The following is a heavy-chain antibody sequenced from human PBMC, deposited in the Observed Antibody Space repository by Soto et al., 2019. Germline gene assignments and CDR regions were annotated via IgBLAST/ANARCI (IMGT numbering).Heavy chain of an antibody. V-gene: IGHV2-5*02. CDR3: VHSIGMTRYDY. D-gene: IGHD4-17*01. CDR1: GFSLSTSGVG. J-gene: IGHJ4*02. CDR2: IYWDDDK. Sequence: QITLKESGPTLVKPTQTLTLTCTFSGFSLSTSGVGVGWIRQPPGKALEWLALIYWDDDKPYSPSLKTRLTXTXXTSKNQVVLTMTNMDPVDTATYYCVHSIGMTRYDYWGQGTLVTVSS.